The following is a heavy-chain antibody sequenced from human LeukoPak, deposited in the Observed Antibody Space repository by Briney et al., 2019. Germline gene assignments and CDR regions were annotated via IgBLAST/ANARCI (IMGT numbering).Heavy chain of an antibody. D-gene: IGHD3-10*01. CDR3: ATVSMVRGVQPFYGMDV. CDR1: GYALTELS. V-gene: IGHV1-24*01. Sequence: ASVKVSCKVSGYALTELSMHWVRQAPGKGLEWMGGFDPEDGETIYAQKFQGRVTMTEDTSTDTAYMELSSLRSEDTAVYYCATVSMVRGVQPFYGMDVWGQGTTVTVSS. CDR2: FDPEDGET. J-gene: IGHJ6*02.